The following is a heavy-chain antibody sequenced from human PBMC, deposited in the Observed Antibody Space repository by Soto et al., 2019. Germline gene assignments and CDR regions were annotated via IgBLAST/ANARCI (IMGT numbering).Heavy chain of an antibody. J-gene: IGHJ4*02. CDR3: ARAHYGPSGYYFDS. D-gene: IGHD3-22*01. CDR1: GDSITSGGYS. CDR2: IYHTGSA. Sequence: NPSETLSLTCSVSGDSITSGGYSWSWIRQPLRRGLEWIGYIYHTGSASYSPSLKGRVTISVDKSKNQFSLSLNSVTAADTAIYYCARAHYGPSGYYFDSWGQGTLVTVSS. V-gene: IGHV4-30-2*01.